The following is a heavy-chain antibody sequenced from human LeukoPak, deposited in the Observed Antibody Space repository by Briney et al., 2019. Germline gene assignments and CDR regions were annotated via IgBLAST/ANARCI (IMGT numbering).Heavy chain of an antibody. J-gene: IGHJ6*04. CDR2: VDPEDGGT. CDR1: GYTFTDYY. CDR3: ATPGPSRGLGYCSRTSCYNV. D-gene: IGHD2-2*02. Sequence: ATVKISCKVSGYTFTDYYMHWVQQAPGKGLEWMGLVDPEDGGTIYAEKFQGRVTITADTSTDTAYMELSSLRSEDTAVYYCATPGPSRGLGYCSRTSCYNVWGKGTTVTVSS. V-gene: IGHV1-69-2*01.